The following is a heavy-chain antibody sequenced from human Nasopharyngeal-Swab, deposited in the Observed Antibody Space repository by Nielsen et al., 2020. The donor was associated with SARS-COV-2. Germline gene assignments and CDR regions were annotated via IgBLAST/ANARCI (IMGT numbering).Heavy chain of an antibody. V-gene: IGHV5-51*01. CDR1: GYSFTSYW. J-gene: IGHJ5*02. Sequence: GESLKISCKGSGYSFTSYWIGWVRQMPGKGLEWMGIIYPGDSDTRYSPSFQGQVTTSADKSISTAYLQWSSLKASDTAMYYCARLWECSSTSCYADLGWFDPWGQGTLVTVSS. D-gene: IGHD2-2*01. CDR2: IYPGDSDT. CDR3: ARLWECSSTSCYADLGWFDP.